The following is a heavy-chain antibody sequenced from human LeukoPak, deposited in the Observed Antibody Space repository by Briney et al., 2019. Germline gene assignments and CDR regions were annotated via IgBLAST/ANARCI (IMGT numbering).Heavy chain of an antibody. J-gene: IGHJ3*02. D-gene: IGHD1-1*01. V-gene: IGHV4-59*08. CDR2: IYYSGST. CDR1: GGSFSGYY. Sequence: PSETLSLTCAVYGGSFSGYYWSWIRQPPGKGLEWIGYIYYSGSTNYNPSLKSRVTISVDTSKNQFSLKLSSVTAADTAVYYCARRRYNWNDASDAFDIWGQGTMVTVSS. CDR3: ARRRYNWNDASDAFDI.